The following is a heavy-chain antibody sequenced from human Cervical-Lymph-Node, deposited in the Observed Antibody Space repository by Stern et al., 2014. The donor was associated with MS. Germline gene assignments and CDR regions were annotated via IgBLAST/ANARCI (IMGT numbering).Heavy chain of an antibody. CDR3: AKGLSQHGIDV. CDR1: GFTFGNYA. Sequence: EVQLVESGGGLVQPGGSLRLSCAASGFTFGNYAMTWVRQAPGKGLEWVSTMRGSGVSKYYADTVKGRLSMSSDNAKSTLYLQMNSLRAEDTAVYYCAKGLSQHGIDVWGLGTTVSVSS. J-gene: IGHJ6*02. V-gene: IGHV3-23*04. CDR2: MRGSGVSK. D-gene: IGHD3-16*02.